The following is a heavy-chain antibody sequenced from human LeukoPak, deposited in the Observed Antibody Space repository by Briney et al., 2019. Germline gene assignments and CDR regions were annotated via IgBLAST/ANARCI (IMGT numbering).Heavy chain of an antibody. CDR2: IYYSGST. D-gene: IGHD2-8*02. V-gene: IGHV4-59*08. CDR3: ARGGGYCTGGVCSHFDY. CDR1: GGSISSYY. J-gene: IGHJ4*02. Sequence: PSETLSLTCTVSGGSISSYYWSWIRQPPGKGLEWIGYIYYSGSTNYNPSLKSRVTISVDTSKNQFSLKLSSVTAADTAVYYCARGGGYCTGGVCSHFDYWGQGTLVTVSS.